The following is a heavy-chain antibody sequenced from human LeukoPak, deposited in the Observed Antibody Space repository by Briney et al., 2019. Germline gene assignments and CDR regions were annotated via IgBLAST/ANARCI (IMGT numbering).Heavy chain of an antibody. Sequence: ASVKVSCKASGYTFTSYTMHWVRQAPGQRLEWMGWINAGNGNTKYSQEFQGRVTITRDTSASTAYMELSSLRSDDTAVYYCARESLLYAFDIWGQGTMVTVSS. V-gene: IGHV1-3*01. J-gene: IGHJ3*02. CDR1: GYTFTSYT. CDR2: INAGNGNT. CDR3: ARESLLYAFDI.